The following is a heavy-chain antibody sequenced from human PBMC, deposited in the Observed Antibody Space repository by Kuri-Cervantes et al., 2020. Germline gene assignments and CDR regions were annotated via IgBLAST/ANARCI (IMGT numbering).Heavy chain of an antibody. Sequence: GESLKISCAASGFTSSSYWMSWVRQAPGKGLEWVANIKQDGSEKYYVDSVKGRFTISRDNAKNSLYLQMSSLRAEDTAVYYCARADSGSYFGYWGQGTLVTVSS. D-gene: IGHD1-26*01. J-gene: IGHJ4*02. CDR1: GFTSSSYW. CDR3: ARADSGSYFGY. V-gene: IGHV3-7*01. CDR2: IKQDGSEK.